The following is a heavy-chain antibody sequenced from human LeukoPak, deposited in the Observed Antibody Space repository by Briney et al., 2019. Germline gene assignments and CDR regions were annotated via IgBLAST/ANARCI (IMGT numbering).Heavy chain of an antibody. V-gene: IGHV1-2*02. D-gene: IGHD5-12*01. J-gene: IGHJ4*02. CDR1: GYTFTGYY. CDR2: INPNSGGT. CDR3: ARSRGYSYGPVAIVATTNYYLDY. Sequence: GASVKVSCKASGYTFTGYYMHWVRQAPGQGLEWMGWINPNSGGTNYAQKFQGRVTMTRDTSISTAYMELSRLRSDDTAVYYCARSRGYSYGPVAIVATTNYYLDYWGQGTLVTVSS.